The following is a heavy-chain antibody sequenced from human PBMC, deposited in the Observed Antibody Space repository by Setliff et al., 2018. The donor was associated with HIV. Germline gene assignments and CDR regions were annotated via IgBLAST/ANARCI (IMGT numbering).Heavy chain of an antibody. CDR2: ISGYNGNT. CDR3: ARGPYCSSSTCYGPLYYYYYRDV. D-gene: IGHD2-2*01. CDR1: GYTFNSYG. Sequence: GASVKVSCKASGYTFNSYGISWVRQAPGQGLEWMGWISGYNGNTNYAQNLQTRVTMTSEISTTTAYMELRSLRSDDTAVYYCARGPYCSSSTCYGPLYYYYYRDVWGKGTTVTVSS. V-gene: IGHV1-18*01. J-gene: IGHJ6*03.